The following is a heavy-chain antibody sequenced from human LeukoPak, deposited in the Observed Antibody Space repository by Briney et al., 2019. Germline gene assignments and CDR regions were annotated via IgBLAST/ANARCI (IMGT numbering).Heavy chain of an antibody. CDR2: IYYSGST. CDR1: GGSISSGDYY. Sequence: SETLSLTCTVSGGSISSGDYYWSWIRQPPGKGLEWIGYIYYSGSTYYNPSLKSRVTISVDTSKNQFSLKLSSVTAADTAVYYCARDSGVLGSTRYYYYYYGMDVWGQGTTVAVSS. V-gene: IGHV4-30-4*01. J-gene: IGHJ6*02. D-gene: IGHD2-2*01. CDR3: ARDSGVLGSTRYYYYYYGMDV.